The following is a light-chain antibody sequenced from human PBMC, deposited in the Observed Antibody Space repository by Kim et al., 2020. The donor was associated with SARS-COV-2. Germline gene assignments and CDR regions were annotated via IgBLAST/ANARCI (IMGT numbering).Light chain of an antibody. CDR1: SSDVGAYDY. V-gene: IGLV2-11*03. J-gene: IGLJ3*02. Sequence: GQSITISCTGTSSDVGAYDYVSWYQQHPGKAPKLMVYDVTKRPSGVPDRFFGFKSGNTASLTISGLQAEDEADYYCCSFAGTYSRVFGGGTQLTVL. CDR2: DVT. CDR3: CSFAGTYSRV.